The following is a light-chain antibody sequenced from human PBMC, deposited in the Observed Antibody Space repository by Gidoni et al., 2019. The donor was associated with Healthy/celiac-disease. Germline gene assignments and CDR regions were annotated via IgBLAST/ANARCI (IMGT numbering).Light chain of an antibody. Sequence: QSVLTQPPSASGTPGQGVTLSCSGSSSNIGSNYVYWYQQLPGTAPKLLIYRNNQRPSGVPDRFSGSKSGTSASLAISGLRSEDEADYYCAAWDDSLALGVFGGGTKLTVL. CDR2: RNN. V-gene: IGLV1-47*01. CDR1: SSNIGSNY. CDR3: AAWDDSLALGV. J-gene: IGLJ3*02.